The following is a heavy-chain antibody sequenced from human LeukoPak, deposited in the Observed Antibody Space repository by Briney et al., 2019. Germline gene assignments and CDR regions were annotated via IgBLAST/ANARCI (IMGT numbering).Heavy chain of an antibody. V-gene: IGHV3-15*01. J-gene: IGHJ3*02. D-gene: IGHD3-22*01. Sequence: GGSLRLSCAASGFIVSSKYMSWVRQAPGKGLEWVGRIKSKTDGGTTDYAAPVKGRFTISRDDSKNTLYLQMNSLKTEDTAVYYCARDRSIVVGTFLPYAFDIWGQGTMVTVSS. CDR2: IKSKTDGGTT. CDR3: ARDRSIVVGTFLPYAFDI. CDR1: GFIVSSKY.